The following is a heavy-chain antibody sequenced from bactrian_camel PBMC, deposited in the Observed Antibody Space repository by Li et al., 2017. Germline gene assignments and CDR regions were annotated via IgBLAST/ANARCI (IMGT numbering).Heavy chain of an antibody. Sequence: QVQLVESGGGSVRAGTSLTLTCVTSGCTDDGHCMGWFRQVPGKQREKVALIGSDRATHYSQSVKGRFTISKDSAKNTVYLQMDSLKPEDTAMYYCAARGPYCYTKLSVRDFTYWGQGTQVTVS. CDR1: GCTDDGHC. V-gene: IGHV3S53*01. D-gene: IGHD2*01. CDR2: IGSDRAT. J-gene: IGHJ6*01. CDR3: AARGPYCYTKLSVRDFTY.